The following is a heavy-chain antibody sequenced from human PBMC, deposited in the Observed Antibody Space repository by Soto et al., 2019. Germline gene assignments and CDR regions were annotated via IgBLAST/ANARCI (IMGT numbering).Heavy chain of an antibody. Sequence: PGGSRRLSWAASGFAFTSFGMSWVRQAPGKGLEWLSYISNYGNKIFYADSVKGRFTISRDNGKNSVYLQMNSLRAEDSAVYYCARAPLTGFYYYDSWGQGTLVTVSS. J-gene: IGHJ4*02. V-gene: IGHV3-48*03. CDR3: ARAPLTGFYYYDS. CDR1: GFAFTSFG. CDR2: ISNYGNKI. D-gene: IGHD3-9*01.